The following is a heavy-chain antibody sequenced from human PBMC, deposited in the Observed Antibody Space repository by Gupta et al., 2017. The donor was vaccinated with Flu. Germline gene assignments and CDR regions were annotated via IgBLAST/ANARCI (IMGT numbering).Heavy chain of an antibody. Sequence: TSGDYFMSWVRQAPGKGLEWVSYITSYSSTIYYADSVKGRFTISRDTAKNSLYLQMNSLRAEDTAVYYCARCPLTGYYFDYLGQGTLVIVFS. J-gene: IGHJ4*02. CDR2: ITSYSSTI. D-gene: IGHD3-9*01. V-gene: IGHV3-11*01. CDR3: ARCPLTGYYFDY. CDR1: TSGDYF.